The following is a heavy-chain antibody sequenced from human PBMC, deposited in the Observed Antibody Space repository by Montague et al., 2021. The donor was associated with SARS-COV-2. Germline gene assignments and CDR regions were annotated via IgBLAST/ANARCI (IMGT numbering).Heavy chain of an antibody. CDR1: GFTFSNYD. D-gene: IGHD3-16*02. Sequence: SLRLSCAASGFTFSNYDMNWVRQAPGKGPEWISYISTSAYTTPYAGSVKGRFTISRDNGKNSLYLQMNSLRVEDTAVYYCTRDYRSIVGDGLDIWGQGTMVTVSS. CDR3: TRDYRSIVGDGLDI. J-gene: IGHJ3*02. CDR2: ISTSAYTT. V-gene: IGHV3-48*03.